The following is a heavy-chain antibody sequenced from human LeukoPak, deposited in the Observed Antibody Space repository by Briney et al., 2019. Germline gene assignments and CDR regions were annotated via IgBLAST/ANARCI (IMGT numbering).Heavy chain of an antibody. D-gene: IGHD2-15*01. V-gene: IGHV6-1*01. CDR2: TYYRSEWYN. CDR3: VGSPKYYYYMDV. J-gene: IGHJ6*03. Sequence: SQTLSLTCAISGDSVSSNSAAWHWIRQSPSRGLEWLGRTYYRSEWYNDYAVSVKSRITINPDTSKNQFSLQMNSVTPEDTAVYYCVGSPKYYYYMDVWGKGTTVTVSS. CDR1: GDSVSSNSAA.